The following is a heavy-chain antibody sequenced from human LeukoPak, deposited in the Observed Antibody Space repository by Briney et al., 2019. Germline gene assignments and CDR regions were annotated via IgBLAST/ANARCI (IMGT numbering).Heavy chain of an antibody. D-gene: IGHD3-10*01. J-gene: IGHJ6*03. CDR2: ISSSSSYI. V-gene: IGHV3-21*01. CDR1: GFTFSSYS. Sequence: PGGSLRLSCAASGFTFSSYSMNWVRQAPGKGLEWVSSISSSSSYIYYADSVKGRFTISRDNAKNSLYLQMNSLRAEDTAVYYCARDKRSGLGFGDLTYYYYMDVWGKGTTVTVSS. CDR3: ARDKRSGLGFGDLTYYYYMDV.